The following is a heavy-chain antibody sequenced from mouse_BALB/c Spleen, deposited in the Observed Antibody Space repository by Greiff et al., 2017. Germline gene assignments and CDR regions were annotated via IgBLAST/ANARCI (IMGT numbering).Heavy chain of an antibody. J-gene: IGHJ4*01. Sequence: EVQLVESGGGLVQPGGSLKLSCAASGFTFSSYTMSWVRQTPEKRLEWVAYISNGGGSTYYPDTVKGRFTISRDNAKNTLYLQMSSLRSEDTAMYYCAKIYYDYDDAMDYWGQGTSVTVSS. CDR1: GFTFSSYT. V-gene: IGHV5-12-2*01. D-gene: IGHD2-4*01. CDR2: ISNGGGST. CDR3: AKIYYDYDDAMDY.